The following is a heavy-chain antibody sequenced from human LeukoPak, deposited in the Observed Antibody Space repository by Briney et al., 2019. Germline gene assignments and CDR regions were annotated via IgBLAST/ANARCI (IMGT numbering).Heavy chain of an antibody. V-gene: IGHV3-30*02. CDR2: IRYDGSNK. Sequence: QTGGSLRLSCAASGFTFSSYGMHWVRQAPGKGLEWMAFIRYDGSNKYYADSVKGRFTISRDNSKNTLYLQMNSLRADDTAVYYCAKDGVPGRWFGRNYFDYWGQGTLVTVSS. J-gene: IGHJ4*02. CDR3: AKDGVPGRWFGRNYFDY. CDR1: GFTFSSYG. D-gene: IGHD3-10*01.